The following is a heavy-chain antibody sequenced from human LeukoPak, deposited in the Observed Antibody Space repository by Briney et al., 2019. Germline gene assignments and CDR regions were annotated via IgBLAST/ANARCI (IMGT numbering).Heavy chain of an antibody. CDR1: GGSISSGGYS. J-gene: IGHJ6*02. CDR2: IYHSGST. V-gene: IGHV4-30-2*01. CDR3: ARTKPPSHRPHRGYSNYEDYYYYGMDV. Sequence: PSQTLSLTCAVSGGSISSGGYSWSWIRQPPGKGLEWIGYIYHSGSTNYNPSLKSRVTISVDTSKNQFSLKLSSVTAADTAVYYCARTKPPSHRPHRGYSNYEDYYYYGMDVWGQGTTVTVSS. D-gene: IGHD4-11*01.